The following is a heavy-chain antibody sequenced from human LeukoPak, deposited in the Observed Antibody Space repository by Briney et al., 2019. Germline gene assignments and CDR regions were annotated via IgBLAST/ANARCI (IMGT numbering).Heavy chain of an antibody. CDR1: GFTVSKYD. CDR3: AKDSRSYCSGGSCYPAYNYYYMDV. Sequence: GGSLRLSCAASGFTVSKYDMHWVRQATGKGLEWVSAIGIVGDTYYRGSVKGRFTISRDNSKNTLYLQMNSLRAEDTAVYYCAKDSRSYCSGGSCYPAYNYYYMDVWGKGTTVTVSS. CDR2: IGIVGDT. J-gene: IGHJ6*03. D-gene: IGHD2-15*01. V-gene: IGHV3-13*01.